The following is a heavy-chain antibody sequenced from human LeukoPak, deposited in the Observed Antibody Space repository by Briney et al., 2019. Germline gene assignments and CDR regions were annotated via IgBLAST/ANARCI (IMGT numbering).Heavy chain of an antibody. Sequence: SETLSLTCAVYGGSFSGYYWSWIRQPPGKGLEWIGEINHSGSTYYNPSLKSRVTISVDTSKNQFSLKLSSVTAADTAVYYCARQLGYCSSTSCYADKVDYWGQGTLVTVSS. V-gene: IGHV4-34*01. CDR2: INHSGST. D-gene: IGHD2-2*01. J-gene: IGHJ4*02. CDR1: GGSFSGYY. CDR3: ARQLGYCSSTSCYADKVDY.